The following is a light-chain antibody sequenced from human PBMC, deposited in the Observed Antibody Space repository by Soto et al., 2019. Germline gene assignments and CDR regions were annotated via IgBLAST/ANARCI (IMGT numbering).Light chain of an antibody. V-gene: IGLV2-23*01. CDR1: SSDVGSYNL. CDR3: CSYAGSSTWV. CDR2: EGS. J-gene: IGLJ3*02. Sequence: QSALTQPASVSGSPGQSITISCTGTSSDVGSYNLVSWYQQHPGKAPKLMIYEGSKRPSGVSNRFSGSKSGNTASLTISGLQAEDEGDYYCCSYAGSSTWVFGGGTKVTVL.